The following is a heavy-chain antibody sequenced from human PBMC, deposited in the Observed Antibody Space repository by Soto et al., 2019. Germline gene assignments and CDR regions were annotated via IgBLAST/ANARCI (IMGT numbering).Heavy chain of an antibody. CDR1: GFTFSSYS. D-gene: IGHD2-15*01. V-gene: IGHV3-21*01. CDR2: ISSSSSYI. CDR3: ARDSVGYCSGGSCPPPNFDY. Sequence: GGSLRLSCAASGFTFSSYSMNWVRQAPGKGLEWVSSISSSSSYIYYADSVKGRFTISRDNAKNSLYLQMNSLRAEDTAVYYCARDSVGYCSGGSCPPPNFDYWGQGTLVTVSS. J-gene: IGHJ4*02.